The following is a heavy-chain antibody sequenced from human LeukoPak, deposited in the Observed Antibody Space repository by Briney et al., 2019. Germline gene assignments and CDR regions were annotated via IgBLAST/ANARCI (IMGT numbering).Heavy chain of an antibody. CDR1: GFTFSSYA. J-gene: IGHJ4*02. D-gene: IGHD4-17*01. CDR2: ISGSGGST. CDR3: AKVGYGDYGRYYFDY. Sequence: GGSLRLSCAASGFTFSSYAMSWVRQAPRKGLGWVSAISGSGGSTYYADSVKGRFTISRDNSKNTLYLQMNSLRAEDTAVYYCAKVGYGDYGRYYFDYWGQGTLVTVSS. V-gene: IGHV3-23*01.